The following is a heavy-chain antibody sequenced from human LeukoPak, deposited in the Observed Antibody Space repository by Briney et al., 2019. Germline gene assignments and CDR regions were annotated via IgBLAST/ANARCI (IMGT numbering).Heavy chain of an antibody. Sequence: GESLKISCTTSGYSFTSYWIAWVRQMPGKGLEYVGIIYPGDSDTRYSPAFQGQVTISADKSITTAYLQWSSLKASDTAMYYCARHFTRYYDSSGYYSSPLDYWGQGTLVTVSS. J-gene: IGHJ4*02. CDR3: ARHFTRYYDSSGYYSSPLDY. CDR1: GYSFTSYW. V-gene: IGHV5-51*01. CDR2: IYPGDSDT. D-gene: IGHD3-22*01.